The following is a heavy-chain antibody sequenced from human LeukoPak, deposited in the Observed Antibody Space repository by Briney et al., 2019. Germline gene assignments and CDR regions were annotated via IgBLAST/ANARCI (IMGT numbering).Heavy chain of an antibody. CDR3: ARDGTNGPNYYYYYGMDV. CDR1: GFTFSSYA. Sequence: GRSLRLSCAASGFTFSSYAMHWVRQAPGKGLEWVAVISYDGSNKYYADSVKGRFTISRDNSKNTLHLQMNSLRAEDTAVYYCARDGTNGPNYYYYYGMDVWGQGTTVTVSS. J-gene: IGHJ6*02. V-gene: IGHV3-30-3*01. D-gene: IGHD2-8*01. CDR2: ISYDGSNK.